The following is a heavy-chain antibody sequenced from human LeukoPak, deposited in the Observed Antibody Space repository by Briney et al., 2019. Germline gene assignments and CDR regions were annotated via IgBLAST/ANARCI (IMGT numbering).Heavy chain of an antibody. CDR2: INDNGGRT. J-gene: IGHJ4*02. V-gene: IGHV3-64D*09. CDR3: VKDVGGSYAFDY. Sequence: GESLSLSFSASGFPFNRYAMHWVRPAPGKGLEYVSGINDNGGRTHYGDSVKGRFSISRDNSKNTLHLQMSTLRAEDTALYYCVKDVGGSYAFDYWGQGILVTVAS. D-gene: IGHD1-26*01. CDR1: GFPFNRYA.